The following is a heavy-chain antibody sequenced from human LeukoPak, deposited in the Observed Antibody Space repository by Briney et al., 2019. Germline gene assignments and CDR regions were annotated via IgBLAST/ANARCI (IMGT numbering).Heavy chain of an antibody. V-gene: IGHV3-21*01. CDR1: GFTFSSYS. CDR3: ARGLGYCTNGVCYGPYYMDV. CDR2: ISSSSSYI. Sequence: GGSLRLSCAASGFTFSSYSMNWVRQAPGKGLEWVSSISSSSSYIYYADSVKGRFTISRDNAKNTLYLQMNSLRAEDTAVYYCARGLGYCTNGVCYGPYYMDVWGKGTTVTVSS. J-gene: IGHJ6*03. D-gene: IGHD2-8*01.